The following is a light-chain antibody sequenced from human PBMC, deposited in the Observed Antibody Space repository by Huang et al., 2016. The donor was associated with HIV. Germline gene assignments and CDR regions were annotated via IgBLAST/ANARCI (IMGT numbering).Light chain of an antibody. CDR2: WAS. CDR1: QSVLSTSNNQNY. Sequence: DIVMTQSPDSLAVSLGERATINCKSSQSVLSTSNNQNYLAWFQQKPGQPPKLLIYWASTRDSGVPDRFSGSGSGTGFTLTISSLQAEDVALYYCQQYHSSPWTFGQGTKVEIK. CDR3: QQYHSSPWT. J-gene: IGKJ1*01. V-gene: IGKV4-1*01.